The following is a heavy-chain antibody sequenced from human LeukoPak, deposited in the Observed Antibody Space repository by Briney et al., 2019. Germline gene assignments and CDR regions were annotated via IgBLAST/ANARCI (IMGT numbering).Heavy chain of an antibody. CDR3: AKADCSSTSCYYYYYMDV. D-gene: IGHD2-2*01. V-gene: IGHV3-74*01. Sequence: GGSLRLSCAASGFTFSSYWMHWVRQAPGKGPVWVSRINNDGSGTTYADSVKGRFTISRDDAKNTLYLQMNSLRAEDTAVYYCAKADCSSTSCYYYYYMDVWGKGTTVTVSS. J-gene: IGHJ6*03. CDR2: INNDGSGT. CDR1: GFTFSSYW.